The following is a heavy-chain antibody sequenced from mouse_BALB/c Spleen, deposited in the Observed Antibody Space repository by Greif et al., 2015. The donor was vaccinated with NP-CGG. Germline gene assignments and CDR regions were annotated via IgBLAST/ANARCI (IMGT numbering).Heavy chain of an antibody. CDR2: IYPGNVNT. CDR3: ARGGVYGYDYAMDY. V-gene: IGHV1S56*01. CDR1: GYTFTSYY. J-gene: IGHJ4*01. D-gene: IGHD2-2*01. Sequence: QVQLQQSGPELVKPGASVRISCKASGYTFTSYYIHWVKQRPGQGLEWIGWIYPGNVNTKYNEKFKGKATLTADKSSSTAYMQLSSLTSEDSAVYFCARGGVYGYDYAMDYWGQGTSVTVSS.